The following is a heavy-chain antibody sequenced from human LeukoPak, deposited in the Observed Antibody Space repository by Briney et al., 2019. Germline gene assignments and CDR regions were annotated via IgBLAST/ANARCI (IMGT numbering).Heavy chain of an antibody. CDR2: ISWNSGSI. CDR1: GFTFDDYA. CDR3: AKTVAGILPHAFDI. V-gene: IGHV3-9*01. D-gene: IGHD6-19*01. J-gene: IGHJ3*02. Sequence: GGSLRLSCAASGFTFDDYAMHWVRQAPGKGLEWVSGISWNSGSIGYADSVKGRFTISRDNAKNSLYLQMNSLRAEDTAVYYCAKTVAGILPHAFDIWGQGTMVTVSS.